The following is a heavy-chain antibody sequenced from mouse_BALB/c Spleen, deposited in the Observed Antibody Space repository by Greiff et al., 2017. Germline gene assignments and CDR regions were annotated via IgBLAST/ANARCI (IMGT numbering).Heavy chain of an antibody. CDR2: IYYSGTI. V-gene: IGHV3-5*02. J-gene: IGHJ4*01. CDR3: ARDRGLLAMDY. CDR1: GISITTGNYR. Sequence: VQLKQSGPGLVKPSQTVSLTCTVTGISITTGNYRWSWIRQFPGNKLEWIGYIYYSGTITYNPSLTSRTTITRDTSKNQFFLEMNSLTAEDTATYYCARDRGLLAMDYWGQGTSVTVSS. D-gene: IGHD3-3*01.